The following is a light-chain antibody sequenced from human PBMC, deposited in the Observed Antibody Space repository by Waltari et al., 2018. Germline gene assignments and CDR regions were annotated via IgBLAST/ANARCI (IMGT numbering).Light chain of an antibody. V-gene: IGKV1-39*01. J-gene: IGKJ5*01. CDR3: QQSYSPPFT. CDR2: GAS. CDR1: RGIDSY. Sequence: DIQMTQSPSSLSTSVGDSVTITCRASRGIDSYLNWYQQRPGTAPKLLIYGASTLQREVPTRFSGGGIGTDFTLTINALQPEDFATYFCQQSYSPPFTFGQGTHLEIE.